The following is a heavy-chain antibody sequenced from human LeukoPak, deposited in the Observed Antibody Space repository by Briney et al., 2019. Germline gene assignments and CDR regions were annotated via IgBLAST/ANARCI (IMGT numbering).Heavy chain of an antibody. J-gene: IGHJ4*02. D-gene: IGHD3-22*01. V-gene: IGHV1-2*02. Sequence: GASVKVSCKASGYTFTGYYMHWVRQAPGQGLEWMGWINPNSGGTNYAQKFQGRVTMTRDTSISTAYMELSRLRSDDTAVYYCARDLESVIVVGSGWGQGTLVTVSS. CDR1: GYTFTGYY. CDR3: ARDLESVIVVGSG. CDR2: INPNSGGT.